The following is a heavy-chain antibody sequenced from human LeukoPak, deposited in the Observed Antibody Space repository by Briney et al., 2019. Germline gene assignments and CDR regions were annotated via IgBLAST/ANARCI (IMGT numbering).Heavy chain of an antibody. J-gene: IGHJ4*02. Sequence: GSLRLSCAASGFTFSSYWMSWVRQPPGKGLEWIGSIYYSGSTYYNPSLKSRVTISVDTSKNQFSLKLSSVTAADTAVYYCARRGLSGPFDYWGQGTLVTVSS. CDR1: GFTFSSYW. CDR3: ARRGLSGPFDY. D-gene: IGHD5-12*01. CDR2: IYYSGST. V-gene: IGHV4-39*01.